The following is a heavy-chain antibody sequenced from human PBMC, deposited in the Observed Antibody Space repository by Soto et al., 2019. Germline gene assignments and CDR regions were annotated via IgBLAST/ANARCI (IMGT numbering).Heavy chain of an antibody. Sequence: QVQLQESGPGLVKPSQTLSLTCTVSGGSISSGGYYWSWIRQHPGKGLEWIGYIYYSGSTYYNPSLKSRVTISVDTSKNQFSLKLSSVTAADTAVYYCARSHDSIMITFGGAYFDYWGQGTLVTVSS. J-gene: IGHJ4*02. D-gene: IGHD3-16*01. CDR2: IYYSGST. V-gene: IGHV4-31*03. CDR1: GGSISSGGYY. CDR3: ARSHDSIMITFGGAYFDY.